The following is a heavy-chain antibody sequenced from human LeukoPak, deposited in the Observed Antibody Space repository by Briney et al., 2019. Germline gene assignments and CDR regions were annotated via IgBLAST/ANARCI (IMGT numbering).Heavy chain of an antibody. D-gene: IGHD3-22*01. CDR2: IYYSGST. J-gene: IGHJ4*02. CDR3: ARLDPVSGCYYFDY. V-gene: IGHV4-39*01. CDR1: GGSISSSSYY. Sequence: SETLSLTCTVSGGSISSSSYYWGWIRQPPGKGLEWIGSIYYSGSTYYNPSLKSRVTISVDTSKNQFSLKLSSVTAADTAVYYCARLDPVSGCYYFDYWGQGTLVTVSS.